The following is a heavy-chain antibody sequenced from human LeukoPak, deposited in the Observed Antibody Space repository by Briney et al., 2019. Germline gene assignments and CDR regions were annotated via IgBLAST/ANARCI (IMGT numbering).Heavy chain of an antibody. V-gene: IGHV3-74*01. CDR3: VRGPSGYSYGSY. Sequence: GGSLRLSCAASGFTFSQYWMHWVRQTPGKGLVWVSRINNDGGGPSYADSVKGRFTISRDNAKNTLYLQMNSLRVEDTAVYYCVRGPSGYSYGSYWGQGTLVTVSS. J-gene: IGHJ4*02. D-gene: IGHD5-18*01. CDR2: INNDGGGP. CDR1: GFTFSQYW.